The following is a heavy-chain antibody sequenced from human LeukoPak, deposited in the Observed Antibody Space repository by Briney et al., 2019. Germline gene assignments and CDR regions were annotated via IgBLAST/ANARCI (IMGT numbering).Heavy chain of an antibody. J-gene: IGHJ4*02. CDR3: ARRYCSGGTCYFDY. D-gene: IGHD2-15*01. CDR2: IWYDGSNK. Sequence: GRSLRLSCAASGFTFSSYGMHWVRQAPGKGLEWVAVIWYDGSNKYYADSVKGRFTISRDNAKNTLYLQMNSLRAEDTAVYYCARRYCSGGTCYFDYWGQGTLVTVSS. CDR1: GFTFSSYG. V-gene: IGHV3-33*03.